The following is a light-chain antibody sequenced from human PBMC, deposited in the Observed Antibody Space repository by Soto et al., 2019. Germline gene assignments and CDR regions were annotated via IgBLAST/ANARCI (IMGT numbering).Light chain of an antibody. CDR2: DAS. V-gene: IGKV3-11*01. CDR3: QQYYNWPLT. CDR1: QSVKTF. Sequence: EIVLTQSPATLSLSPGERATLSCRASQSVKTFLVWYQHRPGQAPRVLIYDASHRATGIPARFSGSGSGTEFTLTISSLQSEDFAVYHCQQYYNWPLTFGGGTKVDIK. J-gene: IGKJ4*01.